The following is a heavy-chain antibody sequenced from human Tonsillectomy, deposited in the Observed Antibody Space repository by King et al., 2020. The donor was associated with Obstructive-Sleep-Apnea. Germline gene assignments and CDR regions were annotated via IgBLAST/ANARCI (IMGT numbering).Heavy chain of an antibody. CDR1: GFTFSSYG. CDR3: AKAGMRATTIGY. Sequence: QLVQSGGGVVQPGGSLRLSCAASGFTFSSYGMHWVRQAPGKGLEWVAFIRYDGSNKYYADSVKGRFTISRDNSKNTLYLQMNSLRAEDTAGYYFAKAGMRATTIGYWGQGTLVTVSS. J-gene: IGHJ4*02. CDR2: IRYDGSNK. V-gene: IGHV3-30*02. D-gene: IGHD1-26*01.